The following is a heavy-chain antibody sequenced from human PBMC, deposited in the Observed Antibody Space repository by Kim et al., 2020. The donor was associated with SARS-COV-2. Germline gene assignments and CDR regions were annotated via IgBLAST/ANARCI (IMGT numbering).Heavy chain of an antibody. J-gene: IGHJ6*02. D-gene: IGHD3-10*01. Sequence: ASVKVSCKASGYTFTGYYMHWVRQAPGQGLEWMGRINPNSGGTNYAQKFQGRVTMTRDTSISTAYMELSRLRSDDTAVYYCARELLLWFGELFTYYGMDVWGPGTTVTVSS. CDR1: GYTFTGYY. CDR3: ARELLLWFGELFTYYGMDV. V-gene: IGHV1-2*06. CDR2: INPNSGGT.